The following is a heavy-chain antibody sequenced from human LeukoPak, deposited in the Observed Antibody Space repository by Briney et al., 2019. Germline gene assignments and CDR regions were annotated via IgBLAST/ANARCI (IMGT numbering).Heavy chain of an antibody. D-gene: IGHD1-1*01. Sequence: SETLSLTCTVSGASISGYYWGWIRQSPGKGLEWIGYIHYSGDTNYVPSLKSRVSISVDTSKNQFSLKLTSLTAADTAVYYCVKVGTGTVGFWGQGTLVSISS. CDR2: IHYSGDT. V-gene: IGHV4-59*01. J-gene: IGHJ4*02. CDR1: GASISGYY. CDR3: VKVGTGTVGF.